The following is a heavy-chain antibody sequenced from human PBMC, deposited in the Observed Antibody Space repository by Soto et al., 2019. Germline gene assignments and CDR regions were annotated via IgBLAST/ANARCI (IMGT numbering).Heavy chain of an antibody. Sequence: SETLSLTCAVYGGSFNGYYWSWIRPHPGKGLEWIGEINHSGSTNYNPSLKSRVTISVDTSKNQFSLKLSSVTAADTAVYYCARGFHYDSSGYAPYYYYGMDVWGQGTTVTVSS. J-gene: IGHJ6*02. CDR1: GGSFNGYY. D-gene: IGHD3-22*01. V-gene: IGHV4-34*01. CDR3: ARGFHYDSSGYAPYYYYGMDV. CDR2: INHSGST.